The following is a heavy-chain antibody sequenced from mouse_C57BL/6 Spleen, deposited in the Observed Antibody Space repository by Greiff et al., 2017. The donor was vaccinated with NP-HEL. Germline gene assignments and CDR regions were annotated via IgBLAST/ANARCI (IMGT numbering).Heavy chain of an antibody. Sequence: EVQVVESGGGLVKPGGSLKLSCAASGFTFSSYAMSWVRQTPEKRLEWVATISDGGSYTYYPDNVKGRFTISRDNAKNNLYLQMSHLKSEDTAMYYGAREEITHYFAYWGQGTTLTVSS. CDR1: GFTFSSYA. J-gene: IGHJ2*01. CDR2: ISDGGSYT. V-gene: IGHV5-4*01. CDR3: AREEITHYFAY. D-gene: IGHD2-4*01.